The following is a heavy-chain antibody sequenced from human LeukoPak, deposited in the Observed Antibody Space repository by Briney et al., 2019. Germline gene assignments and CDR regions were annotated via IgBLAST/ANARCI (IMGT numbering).Heavy chain of an antibody. Sequence: ASVKVSCKASGYTFSNYYVHWVRQAPGQGLEWMGIINPGGGSTTYSQKFQDRVTMTRDTSTSTAYMELSSLRSEDTAVYYCARGTVAPGAFDIWGQGTMVTVSS. J-gene: IGHJ3*02. D-gene: IGHD6-19*01. CDR1: GYTFSNYY. CDR3: ARGTVAPGAFDI. V-gene: IGHV1-46*01. CDR2: INPGGGST.